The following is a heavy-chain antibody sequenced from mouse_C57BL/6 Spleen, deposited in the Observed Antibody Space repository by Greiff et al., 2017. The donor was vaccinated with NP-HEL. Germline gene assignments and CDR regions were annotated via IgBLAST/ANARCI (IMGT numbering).Heavy chain of an antibody. CDR3: TTGYDKEFAY. CDR1: GFNIKDDY. CDR2: IDPENGDT. D-gene: IGHD2-2*01. V-gene: IGHV14-4*01. Sequence: VQLKQSGAELVRPGASVKLSCTASGFNIKDDYMHWVKQRPEQGLEWIGWIDPENGDTEYASKFQGKATITADTSSNTAYLQLSSLTSEDTAVYYCTTGYDKEFAYWGQGTLVTVSA. J-gene: IGHJ3*01.